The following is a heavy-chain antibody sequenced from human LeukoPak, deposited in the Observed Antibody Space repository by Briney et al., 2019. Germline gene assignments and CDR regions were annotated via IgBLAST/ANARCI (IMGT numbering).Heavy chain of an antibody. D-gene: IGHD6-19*01. CDR3: TTTTRGWYGVGDY. Sequence: SETLSLTCTVSGGSISSTTYYWGWIRQPPGKRLEWIGSFYYSGSTYYNASLKSRASISVDTSKNQFSLRLSSVTAADTAVYYCTTTTRGWYGVGDYWGQGALVAVSS. J-gene: IGHJ4*02. CDR1: GGSISSTTYY. CDR2: FYYSGST. V-gene: IGHV4-39*01.